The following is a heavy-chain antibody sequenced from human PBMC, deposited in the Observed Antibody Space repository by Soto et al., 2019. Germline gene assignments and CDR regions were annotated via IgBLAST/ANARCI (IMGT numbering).Heavy chain of an antibody. CDR3: ARAGSSSWYGNWFDP. V-gene: IGHV3-33*01. J-gene: IGHJ5*02. Sequence: QVQLVESGGGVVQPGRSLRLSCAASGFTFSSYGMHWVRQAPGKGLEWVAVIWYDGSNKYYADSVKGRFTISRDNSKNTLYLQMNSLRAEDTAVYYCARAGSSSWYGNWFDPWGQGTLVTVSS. CDR2: IWYDGSNK. CDR1: GFTFSSYG. D-gene: IGHD6-13*01.